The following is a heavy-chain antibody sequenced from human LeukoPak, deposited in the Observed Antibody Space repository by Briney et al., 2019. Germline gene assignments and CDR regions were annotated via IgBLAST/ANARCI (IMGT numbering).Heavy chain of an antibody. J-gene: IGHJ5*02. CDR2: ISPNSGGI. Sequence: ASVKVSCKASGSTFTDNYIHWVRQAPGQGLELMGWISPNSGGINYARKFQGRVTMTRDTSIGTAYMELSSLRSDDTAVYYCATAGHCSGGSCSDWFDPWGQGTLVTVSS. D-gene: IGHD2-15*01. V-gene: IGHV1-2*02. CDR3: ATAGHCSGGSCSDWFDP. CDR1: GSTFTDNY.